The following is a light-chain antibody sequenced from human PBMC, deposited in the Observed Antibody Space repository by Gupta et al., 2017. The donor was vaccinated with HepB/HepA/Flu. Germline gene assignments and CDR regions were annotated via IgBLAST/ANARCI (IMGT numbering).Light chain of an antibody. CDR1: QRISGW. CDR2: KAS. V-gene: IGKV1-5*03. CDR3: QQSWT. Sequence: DIQMTQSPSTLSASIGDRVTITCRVSQRISGWVAWYQQKPGKAPKLLIHKASNLESGVPSRFNGSGSGTEFTLTISSLQPDDLATYVCQQSWTFGQGTKVEVK. J-gene: IGKJ1*01.